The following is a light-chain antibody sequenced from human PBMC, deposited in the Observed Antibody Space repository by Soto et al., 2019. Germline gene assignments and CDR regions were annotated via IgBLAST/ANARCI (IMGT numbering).Light chain of an antibody. J-gene: IGLJ1*01. CDR2: EVS. Sequence: QSALTQPASVSGSPGESITISCTGTSSDVGAYDYVSWYQQHPDKAPKLIIYEVSHRPSGVSNRFSGSKSVNTATLTISGLQAEDEADYYCSSYASSSTRVFGTGTKLTVL. CDR1: SSDVGAYDY. V-gene: IGLV2-14*03. CDR3: SSYASSSTRV.